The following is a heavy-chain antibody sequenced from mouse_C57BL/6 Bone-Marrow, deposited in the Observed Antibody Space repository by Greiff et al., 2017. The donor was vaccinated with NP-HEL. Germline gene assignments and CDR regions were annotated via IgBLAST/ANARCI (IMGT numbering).Heavy chain of an antibody. V-gene: IGHV1-72*01. Sequence: QVQLQQPGAELVKPGASVKLSCKASGYTFTSYWMHWVKQRPGRGLEWIGRIDPNSGGTKYNEKFKSKATLTVDKPSSTAYMQLSSRTSEDAAVYDCAKPDSSGYSFDDWGQGTTLTVSS. CDR3: AKPDSSGYSFDD. D-gene: IGHD3-2*02. CDR1: GYTFTSYW. CDR2: IDPNSGGT. J-gene: IGHJ2*01.